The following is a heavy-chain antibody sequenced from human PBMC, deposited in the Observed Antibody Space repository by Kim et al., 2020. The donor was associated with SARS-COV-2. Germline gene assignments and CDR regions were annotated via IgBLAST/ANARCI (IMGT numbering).Heavy chain of an antibody. V-gene: IGHV4-34*01. D-gene: IGHD1-26*01. CDR2: INYSGST. Sequence: SETLSLTCAVHGGPLSGFFWSWIRQSPGKGVEWIGDINYSGSTIYRPSLKGRVSISIHADQFSLKLSSVTADDTAVYYCARNFRDAGEFGLRKAVFDFWG. CDR3: ARNFRDAGEFGLRKAVFDF. J-gene: IGHJ3*01. CDR1: GGPLSGFF.